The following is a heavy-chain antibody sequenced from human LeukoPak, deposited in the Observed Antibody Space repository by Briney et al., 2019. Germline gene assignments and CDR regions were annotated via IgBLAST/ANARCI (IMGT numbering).Heavy chain of an antibody. D-gene: IGHD3-10*01. CDR1: GFTFSSYA. J-gene: IGHJ4*02. CDR3: AREEAGRVVPFFDY. Sequence: GGSLRLSCAASGFTFSSYAIHWVRQAPGKGLEWVAVISYDGSNKYYADSVKGRFTISRDNSKNTLYLQMNSLRAEDTAVYYCAREEAGRVVPFFDYWGQGTLVTVSS. V-gene: IGHV3-30-3*01. CDR2: ISYDGSNK.